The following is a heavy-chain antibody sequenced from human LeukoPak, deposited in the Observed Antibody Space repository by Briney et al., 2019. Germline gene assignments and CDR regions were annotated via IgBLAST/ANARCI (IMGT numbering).Heavy chain of an antibody. Sequence: GGSLRLSCAASGFTFSSYAMSWVRQAPGKGLEWVSAISGSGGSAYYADSVKGRFTISRDNAKNSLYLQMNSLRAEDTAVYYCANVDTAMALDYWGQGTLVTVSS. J-gene: IGHJ4*02. CDR2: ISGSGGSA. CDR1: GFTFSSYA. CDR3: ANVDTAMALDY. D-gene: IGHD5-18*01. V-gene: IGHV3-23*01.